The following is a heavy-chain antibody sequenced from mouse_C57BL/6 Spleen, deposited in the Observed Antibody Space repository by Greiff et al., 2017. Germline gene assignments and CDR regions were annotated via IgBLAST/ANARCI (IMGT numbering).Heavy chain of an antibody. CDR3: ARNTGTWYFDV. Sequence: QVQLQQPGAELVMPGASVKLSCKASGYTFTSYWMHWVKQRPGQGLEWIGEIDPSDSYTNYNQKFKGKSTLTVDKSSSTAYMQLSSLTSEDSAVYYCARNTGTWYFDVWGTGTTVTVSS. CDR2: IDPSDSYT. D-gene: IGHD4-1*01. V-gene: IGHV1-69*01. CDR1: GYTFTSYW. J-gene: IGHJ1*03.